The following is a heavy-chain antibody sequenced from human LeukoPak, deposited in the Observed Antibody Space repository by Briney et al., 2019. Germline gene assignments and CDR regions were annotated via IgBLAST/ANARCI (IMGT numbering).Heavy chain of an antibody. CDR2: ISAYNGNT. CDR3: ASETTGTNYYYGMDV. D-gene: IGHD4-17*01. J-gene: IGHJ6*02. Sequence: ASVKVSCKASGYTFTSYGISWVRQAPGQGLEWMGWISAYNGNTNYAQKLQGRVTMTTDTSTSTAYMELRSLRSDDTAVYYCASETTGTNYYYGMDVWGQGTTVTVSS. CDR1: GYTFTSYG. V-gene: IGHV1-18*01.